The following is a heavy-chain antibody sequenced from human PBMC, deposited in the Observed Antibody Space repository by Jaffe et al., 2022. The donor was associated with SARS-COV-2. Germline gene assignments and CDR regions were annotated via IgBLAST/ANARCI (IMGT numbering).Heavy chain of an antibody. CDR1: GYTFTSYG. D-gene: IGHD6-19*01. V-gene: IGHV1-18*01. CDR2: ISAYNGNT. Sequence: QVQLVQSGAEVKKPGASVKVSCKASGYTFTSYGISWVRQAPGQGLEWMGWISAYNGNTNYAQKLQGRVTMTTDTSTSTAYMELRSLRSDDTAVYYCARDRGGTRKDWLGSVFGSSIAPYMDVWGKGTTVTVSS. J-gene: IGHJ6*03. CDR3: ARDRGGTRKDWLGSVFGSSIAPYMDV.